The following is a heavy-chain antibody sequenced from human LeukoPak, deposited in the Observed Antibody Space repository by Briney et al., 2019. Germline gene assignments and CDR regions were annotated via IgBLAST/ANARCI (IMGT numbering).Heavy chain of an antibody. D-gene: IGHD6-19*01. J-gene: IGHJ5*02. CDR1: GGSFSGYY. CDR2: INHSGST. V-gene: IGHV4-34*01. CDR3: ARGFGGIAVAANWFDP. Sequence: SETLSLTCAVYGGSFSGYYWSWIRQPPGKGLEWVGEINHSGSTNYNPSLKSRVTISVDTSKNQFSLKLSSVTAADTAVYYCARGFGGIAVAANWFDPWGQGTLVTVSS.